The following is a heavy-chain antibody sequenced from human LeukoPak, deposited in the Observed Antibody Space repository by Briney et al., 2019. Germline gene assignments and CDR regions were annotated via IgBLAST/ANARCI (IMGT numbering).Heavy chain of an antibody. CDR1: GASVSSASY. CDR3: ARSRAFNSGAFDP. J-gene: IGHJ5*02. Sequence: PSETLSLTCTVSGASVSSASYWTWIRQPPGKGVEWIAHIYNGVNTNYNPSLKSRVTISVDTSKNQFSLRLNSATAADTAVYYRARSRAFNSGAFDPWGQGSLVTVSS. D-gene: IGHD1-26*01. CDR2: IYNGVNT. V-gene: IGHV4-61*01.